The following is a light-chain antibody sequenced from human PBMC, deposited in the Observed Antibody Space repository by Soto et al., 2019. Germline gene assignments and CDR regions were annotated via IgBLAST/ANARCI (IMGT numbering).Light chain of an antibody. Sequence: EIVMTQSPATLSVSPGERVSLSCRASQDVSTNLAWYQQKPGRAPRLLIYGASTRATGISARFSGSGSETEFTLTISSLQSEDSAVYYCQQYNRWPPKTFGQGTKVEVK. CDR3: QQYNRWPPKT. J-gene: IGKJ1*01. CDR1: QDVSTN. CDR2: GAS. V-gene: IGKV3-15*01.